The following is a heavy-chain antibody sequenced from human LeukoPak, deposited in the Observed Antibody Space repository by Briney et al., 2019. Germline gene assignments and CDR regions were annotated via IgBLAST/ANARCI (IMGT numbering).Heavy chain of an antibody. CDR2: INPNSGGT. CDR1: GYTFTGYY. V-gene: IGHV1-2*02. Sequence: ASVKVSCKASGYTFTGYYMHWVRQAPGQGLEWMGWINPNSGGTNYAQKFQGRVTMTRDTSISTAYMELSRLRSDDTAVYYCARVGARIAVAGTYYYYYYMDVWGKGTTVTVSS. CDR3: ARVGARIAVAGTYYYYYYMDV. D-gene: IGHD6-13*01. J-gene: IGHJ6*03.